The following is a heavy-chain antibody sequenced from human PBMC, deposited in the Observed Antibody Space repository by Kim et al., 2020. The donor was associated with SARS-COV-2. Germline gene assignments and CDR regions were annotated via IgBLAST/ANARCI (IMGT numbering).Heavy chain of an antibody. CDR1: GGTFSSYA. J-gene: IGHJ6*02. CDR2: IIPIFGTA. CDR3: ARFGYCSGGSCSILYYYYGVDV. D-gene: IGHD2-15*01. V-gene: IGHV1-69*13. Sequence: ASVKVSCKASGGTFSSYAISWVRQAPGQGLEWMGGIIPIFGTANYAQKFQGRVTITADESTSTAYMELSSLGSEDTAVYYCARFGYCSGGSCSILYYYYGVDVWGQGTTGTVSS.